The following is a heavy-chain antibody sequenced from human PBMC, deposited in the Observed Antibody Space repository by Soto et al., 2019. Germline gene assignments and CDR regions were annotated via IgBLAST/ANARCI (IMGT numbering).Heavy chain of an antibody. CDR2: ISSSSTYI. CDR3: ARDGSWEVAADY. CDR1: GFTFSSYN. D-gene: IGHD1-26*01. J-gene: IGHJ4*02. Sequence: VGSLRLSCAASGFTFSSYNMNWVRQAPGKGLEWVSSISSSSTYIYYADSVKGRFTISRENAKNSLYLQMNSLRGEDTAVYYCARDGSWEVAADYWGQGTLVTVSS. V-gene: IGHV3-21*01.